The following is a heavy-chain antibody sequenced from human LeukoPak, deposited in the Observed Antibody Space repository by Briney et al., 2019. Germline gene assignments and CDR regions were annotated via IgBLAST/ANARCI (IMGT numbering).Heavy chain of an antibody. V-gene: IGHV4-39*01. D-gene: IGHD3-16*01. CDR3: ASLTRGEAAIGP. CDR1: GGSISSSDYY. CDR2: IYYSGST. J-gene: IGHJ5*02. Sequence: SETLSLTCTVSGGSISSSDYYWGWVRQPPGKGLEWIGNIYYSGSTYYSPSLQSRVTIPVDTSKNQFSLKLSSVTAADTAVYYCASLTRGEAAIGPWGKGPLFTVSS.